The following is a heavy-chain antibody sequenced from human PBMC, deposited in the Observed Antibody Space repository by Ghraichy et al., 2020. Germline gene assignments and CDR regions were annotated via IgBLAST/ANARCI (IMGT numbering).Heavy chain of an antibody. V-gene: IGHV4-34*01. J-gene: IGHJ5*02. Sequence: SETLSLTCAVYGGSFSGYYWSWIRQPPGKGLEWIGEINHSGSTNYNPSLKSRVTISVDTSKNQFSLKLSSVTAADTAVYYCARVKNWRARIVVVTANRYNWFDPWGQGTLVTVSS. D-gene: IGHD2-21*02. CDR1: GGSFSGYY. CDR2: INHSGST. CDR3: ARVKNWRARIVVVTANRYNWFDP.